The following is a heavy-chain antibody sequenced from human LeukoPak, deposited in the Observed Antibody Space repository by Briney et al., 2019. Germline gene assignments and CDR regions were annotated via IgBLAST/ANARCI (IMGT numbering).Heavy chain of an antibody. D-gene: IGHD5-24*01. CDR1: GGSFSGYY. CDR2: INPRGST. V-gene: IGHV4-34*01. J-gene: IGHJ4*02. Sequence: SETLSLTCGVYGGSFSGYYWSWIRQPPGKGLEWSGEINPRGSTNYNPSLKSRVTLSADTSKNQSSLTLNSVTAADTAVYYCARRRLGYYFDYWGQGTLVTVSS. CDR3: ARRRLGYYFDY.